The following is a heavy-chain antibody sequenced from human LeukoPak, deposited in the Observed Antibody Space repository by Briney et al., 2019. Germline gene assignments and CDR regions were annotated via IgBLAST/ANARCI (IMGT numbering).Heavy chain of an antibody. Sequence: GASVKVSCKAAGYTFTTYYMHWVRQAPGQGLEWMGTINPSGGSTSYAQKFQGRVTMTRDTSTSTVYMEPSSLRSEDTAVYYCARGGRGEGTGTTRVAFDIWGQGTMVTVSS. CDR1: GYTFTTYY. V-gene: IGHV1-46*01. D-gene: IGHD1-1*01. CDR2: INPSGGST. J-gene: IGHJ3*02. CDR3: ARGGRGEGTGTTRVAFDI.